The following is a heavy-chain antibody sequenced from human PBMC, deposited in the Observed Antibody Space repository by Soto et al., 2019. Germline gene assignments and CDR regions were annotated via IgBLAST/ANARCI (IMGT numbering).Heavy chain of an antibody. CDR1: GYTFTSYY. J-gene: IGHJ4*02. CDR3: ARPTPPQYQLPLGY. Sequence: ASVKVSCTASGYTFTSYYMHWVRQAPGQGLEWMGIINPSGGSTSYAQKFQGRVTMTRDTSTSTVYMELSSLRSEDTAVYYCARPTPPQYQLPLGYWGQGTLVTVPQ. CDR2: INPSGGST. V-gene: IGHV1-46*01. D-gene: IGHD2-2*01.